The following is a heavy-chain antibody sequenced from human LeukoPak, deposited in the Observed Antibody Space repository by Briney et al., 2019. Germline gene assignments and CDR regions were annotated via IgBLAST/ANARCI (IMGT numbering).Heavy chain of an antibody. Sequence: TGGSLRLSCAASGFTFSSYWMHWVRQAPGKGLEWVSVIYSGGSTYYADSVKGRFTISRDNSKNTLYLQMNSLRAEDTAVYYCARDAPRNIAALDYWGQGTLVTVSS. CDR3: ARDAPRNIAALDY. D-gene: IGHD6-13*01. V-gene: IGHV3-66*01. CDR1: GFTFSSYW. CDR2: IYSGGST. J-gene: IGHJ4*02.